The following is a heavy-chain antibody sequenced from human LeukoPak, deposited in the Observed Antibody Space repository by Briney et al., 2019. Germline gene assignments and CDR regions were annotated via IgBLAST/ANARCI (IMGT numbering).Heavy chain of an antibody. D-gene: IGHD2-8*01. J-gene: IGHJ6*03. CDR1: GGSISSYY. Sequence: PSETLSLTYTVSGGSISSYYWSWIRQPAGKGLEWIGRIYTSGSTNYNPSLKSRVTMSVDTSKNQFSLKLSSVTAADTAVYYCARDLMVTEVGYYYYYYMDVWGKGTTVTVS. CDR3: ARDLMVTEVGYYYYYYMDV. V-gene: IGHV4-4*07. CDR2: IYTSGST.